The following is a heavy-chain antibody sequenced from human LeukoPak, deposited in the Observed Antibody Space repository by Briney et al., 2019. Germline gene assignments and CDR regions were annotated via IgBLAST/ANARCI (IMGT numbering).Heavy chain of an antibody. J-gene: IGHJ4*02. D-gene: IGHD3-10*01. Sequence: GGSLRLSCEASGFTFSDYYMSWVRQAPGKGLEWVSVIYSGGSTYYADSVKGRFTISRDNSKNTLYLQMNSLRAEDTAVYYCARCVKYGSGSYYDYWGQGTLVTVSS. CDR2: IYSGGST. CDR1: GFTFSDYY. CDR3: ARCVKYGSGSYYDY. V-gene: IGHV3-53*01.